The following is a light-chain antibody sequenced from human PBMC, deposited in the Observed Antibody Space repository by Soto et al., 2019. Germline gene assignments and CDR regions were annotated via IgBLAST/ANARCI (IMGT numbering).Light chain of an antibody. CDR3: GTWDDSLSAGV. J-gene: IGLJ2*01. V-gene: IGLV1-51*01. CDR1: SSNIGRNY. CDR2: DNN. Sequence: QSVLTQPPSVSAAPGQRVTISCSGSSSNIGRNYVSWYQRLPGTAPKLLIYDNNKRPSGIPDRFSGSKSGTSATLGITGLQTGDEADYYCGTWDDSLSAGVFGGGTKLTVL.